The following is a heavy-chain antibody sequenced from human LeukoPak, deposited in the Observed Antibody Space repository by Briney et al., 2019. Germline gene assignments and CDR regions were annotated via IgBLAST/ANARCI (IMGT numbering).Heavy chain of an antibody. D-gene: IGHD3-10*01. J-gene: IGHJ5*02. CDR3: ARGHPNKLWFGELIAVNWFDP. CDR2: INHSGST. V-gene: IGHV4-34*01. CDR1: GGSFSGYY. Sequence: SETLSLTCAVYGGSFSGYYWSWIRQPPGKGLEWIGEINHSGSTNYNPSLKSRVTISVDTSKNQFSLKLSSVTAADTAVYYRARGHPNKLWFGELIAVNWFDPWGQGTLVTVSS.